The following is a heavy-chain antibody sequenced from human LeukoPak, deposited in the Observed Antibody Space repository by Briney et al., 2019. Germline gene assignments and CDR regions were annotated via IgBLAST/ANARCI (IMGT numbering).Heavy chain of an antibody. CDR3: AGSWGYYFDY. CDR2: ISSSSSYI. J-gene: IGHJ4*02. Sequence: GGSLRLSCAASGFTFSSYNMNWVRQAPGKGLEWVSSISSSSSYIYYADSVKGRFTISRDNAKNSLYLQMKSLRAEDTAVYYCAGSWGYYFDYWGRGTLVTVSS. V-gene: IGHV3-21*01. D-gene: IGHD7-27*01. CDR1: GFTFSSYN.